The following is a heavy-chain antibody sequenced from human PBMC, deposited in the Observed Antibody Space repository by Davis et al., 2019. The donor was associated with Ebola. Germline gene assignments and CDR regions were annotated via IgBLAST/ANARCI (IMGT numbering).Heavy chain of an antibody. J-gene: IGHJ6*02. Sequence: AASVKVSCKASGYTFTSYAMHWVRQAPGQRLEWMGWISAYNGDTSYAQKFQGRVTITRDTSASTAYMELSSLRSEDTAVYYCARDRLLRQLYYYYYYGMDVWGQGTTVTVSS. CDR2: ISAYNGDT. V-gene: IGHV1-3*01. CDR3: ARDRLLRQLYYYYYYGMDV. D-gene: IGHD6-13*01. CDR1: GYTFTSYA.